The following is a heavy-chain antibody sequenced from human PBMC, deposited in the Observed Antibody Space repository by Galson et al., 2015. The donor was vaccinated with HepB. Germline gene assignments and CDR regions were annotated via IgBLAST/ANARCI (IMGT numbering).Heavy chain of an antibody. CDR1: GFTFTSSA. J-gene: IGHJ6*03. D-gene: IGHD3-22*01. Sequence: SVKVSCKASGFTFTSSAVQWVRQARGQRLEWIGWIVVGSGNTNYAQKFQERVTITRDMSTSTAYMELSSLRSEDTAGYYCAAGRQVVAYYMDVRGKGTTVTVSS. V-gene: IGHV1-58*01. CDR2: IVVGSGNT. CDR3: AAGRQVVAYYMDV.